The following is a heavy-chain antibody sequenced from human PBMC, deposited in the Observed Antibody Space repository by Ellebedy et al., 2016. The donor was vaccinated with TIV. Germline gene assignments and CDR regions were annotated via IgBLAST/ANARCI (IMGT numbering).Heavy chain of an antibody. J-gene: IGHJ4*02. CDR2: INSSGVSS. CDR1: GFTFRNFA. V-gene: IGHV3-23*01. Sequence: GGSLRLSCAASGFTFRNFAMTWVRQAPGKGLEWVSSINSSGVSSDYADSVRGRVTISRDNSKSTLYLQMDSLRADDSAEYYCAKLDSSGYYYGRLDYWGQGTLVTVSS. CDR3: AKLDSSGYYYGRLDY. D-gene: IGHD3-22*01.